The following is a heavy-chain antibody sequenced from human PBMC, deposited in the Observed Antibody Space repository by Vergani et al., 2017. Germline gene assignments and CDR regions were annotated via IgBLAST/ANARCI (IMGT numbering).Heavy chain of an antibody. D-gene: IGHD2-15*01. Sequence: QVQLVQSGAEVKKPGSSVQVSCKAFGGTFSRYAISWVRQAPGQGLEWMGGIIPIFGTANYAKKFQGIVTITADESTSTAYMELSSLRSEDTAVYYCAKKDQYYYYGMDVWGQGTTVTVSS. CDR3: AKKDQYYYYGMDV. V-gene: IGHV1-69*13. CDR1: GGTFSRYA. J-gene: IGHJ6*02. CDR2: IIPIFGTA.